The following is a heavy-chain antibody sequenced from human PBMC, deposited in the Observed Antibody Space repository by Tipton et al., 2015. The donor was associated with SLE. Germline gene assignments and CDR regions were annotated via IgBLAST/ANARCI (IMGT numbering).Heavy chain of an antibody. CDR3: ARDPAYGALDY. Sequence: SLRLSCIASGFTFSSSYMSWVRLAPGKGLEWVAIIKEDGSETNYVDSVKGRLTISRDNAKNSLFLQMNSLRVEDTALYYCARDPAYGALDYWGQGTLVTVSS. CDR1: GFTFSSSY. J-gene: IGHJ4*02. V-gene: IGHV3-7*01. CDR2: IKEDGSET. D-gene: IGHD4-17*01.